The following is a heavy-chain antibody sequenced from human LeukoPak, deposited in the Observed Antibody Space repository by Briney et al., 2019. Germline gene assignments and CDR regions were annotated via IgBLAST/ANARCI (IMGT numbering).Heavy chain of an antibody. CDR1: GYTFTTYA. CDR2: INAGNGNT. V-gene: IGHV1-3*01. CDR3: ARDEGTTCFDY. Sequence: ASVKVSCKASGYTFTTYAIHWVRQAPGQRLEWMGWINAGNGNTKFSQKFQGRVTITRDTSASTAYMELSSLRSEDTAVYYCARDEGTTCFDYWGQGTLSPSPQ. D-gene: IGHD1-7*01. J-gene: IGHJ4*02.